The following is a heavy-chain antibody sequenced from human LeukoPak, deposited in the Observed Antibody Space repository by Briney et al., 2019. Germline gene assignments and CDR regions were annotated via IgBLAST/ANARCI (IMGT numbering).Heavy chain of an antibody. D-gene: IGHD3-16*01. CDR3: ARDNDSRDPPHFDY. J-gene: IGHJ4*02. Sequence: GGSLRLSCAASGFTFSTYAMSWVRQAPGKGLEWVSTINNSGGSTYYADSVKGRFTISRDNSKNTLYLQMNSLRAEDTAVYYCARDNDSRDPPHFDYWGQGTLVTVSS. V-gene: IGHV3-23*01. CDR2: INNSGGST. CDR1: GFTFSTYA.